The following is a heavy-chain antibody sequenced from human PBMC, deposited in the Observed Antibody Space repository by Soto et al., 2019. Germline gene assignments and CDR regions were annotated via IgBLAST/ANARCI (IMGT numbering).Heavy chain of an antibody. V-gene: IGHV1-3*01. J-gene: IGHJ5*02. CDR3: AFSLGFLVIRS. Sequence: ASVKLSCKAAGYTFTSYPIHWVSQAPGQRLEWMGWINAGNGNTKYSQKFQGRVTITRDTSASTAYMELSSLRSEDTAVYYCAFSLGFLVIRSWGQGTLVTVSS. CDR1: GYTFTSYP. D-gene: IGHD3-9*01. CDR2: INAGNGNT.